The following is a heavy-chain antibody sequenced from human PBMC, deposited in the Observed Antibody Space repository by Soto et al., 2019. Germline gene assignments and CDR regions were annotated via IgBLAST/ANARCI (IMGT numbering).Heavy chain of an antibody. V-gene: IGHV3-23*01. Sequence: GESLKISCAASGFTFSSYAMSWVRQAPGEGLEWVSAISGSGCSTYDADSVKGRFTISRDNSKNTLYLHMNSLSAEDTAVYYCAKAPIAYGDSYFDYWGQGTLVTVSS. D-gene: IGHD4-17*01. CDR2: ISGSGCST. J-gene: IGHJ4*02. CDR3: AKAPIAYGDSYFDY. CDR1: GFTFSSYA.